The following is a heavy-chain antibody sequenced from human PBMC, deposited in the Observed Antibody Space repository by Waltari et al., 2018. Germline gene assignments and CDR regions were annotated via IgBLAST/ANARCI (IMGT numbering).Heavy chain of an antibody. D-gene: IGHD2-21*01. V-gene: IGHV3-30-3*01. CDR3: ARGPSPYCGGDCYPGYFDY. CDR2: ISYDGSNK. J-gene: IGHJ4*02. CDR1: GFTFSSYA. Sequence: QVQLVESGGGVVQPGRSLRLSCAASGFTFSSYAMHWVRQAPGKGLEWVAVISYDGSNKYYADSGKGRFTISRDNSKNTLYLQMNSLRAEDTAVYYCARGPSPYCGGDCYPGYFDYWGQGTLVTVSS.